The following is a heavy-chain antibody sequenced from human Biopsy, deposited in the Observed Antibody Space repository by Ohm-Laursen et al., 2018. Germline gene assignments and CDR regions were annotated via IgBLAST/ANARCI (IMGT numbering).Heavy chain of an antibody. V-gene: IGHV1-69*11. CDR2: IIPILRTT. J-gene: IGHJ4*02. CDR1: TGTFNSYG. CDR3: AREAIGYQLPCDD. D-gene: IGHD2-2*01. Sequence: VASVKVSCKAPTGTFNSYGIIWVRQAPGQGLEWMGRIIPILRTTAYAQTFLGRVTITADSPTNTVDMELTSLTSDDTAVYFCAREAIGYQLPCDDWGQGTLVTVSS.